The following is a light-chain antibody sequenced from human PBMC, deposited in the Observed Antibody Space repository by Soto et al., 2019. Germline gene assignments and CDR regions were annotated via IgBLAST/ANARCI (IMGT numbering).Light chain of an antibody. CDR3: QNYFSTPRT. J-gene: IGKJ1*01. CDR2: ATS. Sequence: DIQMTQSPSSLSASVGDRVTITCRASQGINHYLAWFQQKPGKVPKLLIYATSTLQSGVPSRFSGSGSGTDFTLTISSLQTEDVATYYCQNYFSTPRTFGQGTKVDIK. V-gene: IGKV1-27*01. CDR1: QGINHY.